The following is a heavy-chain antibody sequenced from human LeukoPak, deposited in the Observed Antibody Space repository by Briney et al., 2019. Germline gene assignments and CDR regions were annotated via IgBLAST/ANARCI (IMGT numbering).Heavy chain of an antibody. CDR1: GYTFTSYG. V-gene: IGHV1-18*01. Sequence: GASVKVSCKASGYTFTSYGISWVRQAPGQGLEWMGWISAYNGNTNYAQKLQGRVNMTTDTSTSTAYMELRSLRSDDTAVYYCARAVDDYVWGSPESHYYYYYYYMDVWGKGTTVTISS. J-gene: IGHJ6*03. CDR3: ARAVDDYVWGSPESHYYYYYYYMDV. D-gene: IGHD3-16*01. CDR2: ISAYNGNT.